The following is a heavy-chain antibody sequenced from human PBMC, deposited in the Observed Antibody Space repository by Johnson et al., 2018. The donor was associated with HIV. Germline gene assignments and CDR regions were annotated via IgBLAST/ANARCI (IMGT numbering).Heavy chain of an antibody. CDR2: IKQDGSEK. Sequence: EVQLLESGGGLVQPGGSLRLSCAVSGFTFSYYWMSWVRQAPGKGLEWVANIKQDGSEKYYVDSVKGRFTISRDNAKKSLYLQMNSLRAEDTAVYYCARELRIAARGLAFDIWGRGTMVTVSS. J-gene: IGHJ3*02. CDR1: GFTFSYYW. CDR3: ARELRIAARGLAFDI. V-gene: IGHV3-7*05. D-gene: IGHD6-6*01.